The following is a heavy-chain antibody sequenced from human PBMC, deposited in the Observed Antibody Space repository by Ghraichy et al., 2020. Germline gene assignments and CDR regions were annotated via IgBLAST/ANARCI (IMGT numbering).Heavy chain of an antibody. CDR1: GGSISSYY. CDR3: ARVGEVADRVGASMRQYYYYGMDV. V-gene: IGHV4-59*01. J-gene: IGHJ6*02. D-gene: IGHD1-26*01. Sequence: SETLSLTCTVSGGSISSYYWSWIRQPPGKGLEWIGYIYYSGSTNYNPSLKSRVTISVDTSKNQFSLKLSSVTAADTAVYYCARVGEVADRVGASMRQYYYYGMDVWGQGTTVTVSS. CDR2: IYYSGST.